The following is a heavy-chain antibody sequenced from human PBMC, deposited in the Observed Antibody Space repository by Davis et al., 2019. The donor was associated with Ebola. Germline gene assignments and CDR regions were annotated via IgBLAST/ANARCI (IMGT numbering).Heavy chain of an antibody. CDR3: ARVDPNYYGMDV. CDR1: GGSFSGYY. Sequence: AGSLRLSCAVYGGSFSGYYWSWIRQPPGKGLEWIGEINHSGSTNYNPSLKSRVTTSVDTSKNQFSLKLSSVTDADTAVYYCARVDPNYYGMDVWGQGTTVTVSS. J-gene: IGHJ6*02. V-gene: IGHV4-34*01. CDR2: INHSGST.